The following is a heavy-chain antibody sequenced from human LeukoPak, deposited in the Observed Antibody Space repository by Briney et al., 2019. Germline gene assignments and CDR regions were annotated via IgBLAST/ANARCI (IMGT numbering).Heavy chain of an antibody. J-gene: IGHJ4*02. CDR1: GGSISSYY. Sequence: SETLSLTCTVSGGSISSYYWGWIRQPPGKGLEWVGSIYYTGSTYYNPSLKSRLTISVDTSKNQFSLKLSSVTAADTAVYYCARHLQLELLPSYFDYWGQGTLVTVSS. D-gene: IGHD1-7*01. V-gene: IGHV4-39*01. CDR2: IYYTGST. CDR3: ARHLQLELLPSYFDY.